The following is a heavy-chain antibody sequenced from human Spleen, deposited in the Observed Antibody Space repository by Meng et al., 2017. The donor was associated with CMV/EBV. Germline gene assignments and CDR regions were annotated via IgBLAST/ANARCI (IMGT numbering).Heavy chain of an antibody. D-gene: IGHD1-7*01. CDR3: VRAYWNYDWLYYYYGMDV. V-gene: IGHV3-48*03. CDR2: ISSSGSTI. Sequence: GESLKISCAASGFTFSSYEMNWVRQAPGKGLEWVSSISSSGSTIYYADSVKGRFTISRDNAKNSLYLQMNSLRAEDTAVYYCVRAYWNYDWLYYYYGMDVWGQGTTVTVSS. CDR1: GFTFSSYE. J-gene: IGHJ6*02.